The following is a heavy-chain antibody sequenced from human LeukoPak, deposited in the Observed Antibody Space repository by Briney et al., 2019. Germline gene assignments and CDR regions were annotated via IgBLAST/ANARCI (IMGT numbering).Heavy chain of an antibody. CDR1: GCSISSSSYY. Sequence: SETLCLTCTASGCSISSSSYYWGWMRQPPGKGREWVVSICCSGSTYDNSFLKSRVTTSVDTSKNLFSLMLSPVTADATAVYDCARLARYYQGSGSPYENIFDYWGQGNLVTVSS. V-gene: IGHV4-39*01. D-gene: IGHD3-10*01. CDR3: ARLARYYQGSGSPYENIFDY. CDR2: ICCSGST. J-gene: IGHJ4*02.